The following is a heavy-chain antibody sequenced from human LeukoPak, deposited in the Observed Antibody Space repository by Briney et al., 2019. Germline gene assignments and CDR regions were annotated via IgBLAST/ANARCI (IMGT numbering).Heavy chain of an antibody. CDR3: ARGRTSSGWYAGVHY. J-gene: IGHJ4*02. V-gene: IGHV3-7*01. CDR2: IKQDGSEK. Sequence: GGSLRLSCVVSGFTFRNFWMSWVRQAPGKGLEWVANIKQDGSEKYYVDSVKGRFTISRDNAKNSLYLQMNSLRAGDTAVYYCARGRTSSGWYAGVHYWGQGTLVTASS. CDR1: GFTFRNFW. D-gene: IGHD6-19*01.